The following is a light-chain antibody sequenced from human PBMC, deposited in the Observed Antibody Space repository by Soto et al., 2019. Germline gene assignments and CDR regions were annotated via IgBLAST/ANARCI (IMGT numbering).Light chain of an antibody. CDR1: QSVSSY. Sequence: VMTQSPATLSVSPGERATLSCRASQSVSSYLAWYQQKPGQAPRLLIYGASSRATGIPDRFSGSRSGTDFTLTISRLEPEDFAVYYCQHYGSSRTFGQGTKVDIK. CDR2: GAS. CDR3: QHYGSSRT. V-gene: IGKV3-20*01. J-gene: IGKJ1*01.